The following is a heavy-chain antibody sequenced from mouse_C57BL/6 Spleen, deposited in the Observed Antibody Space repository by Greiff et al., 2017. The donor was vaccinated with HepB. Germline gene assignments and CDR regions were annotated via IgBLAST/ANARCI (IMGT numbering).Heavy chain of an antibody. Sequence: EVQLQQSGPELVKPGASVKISCKASGYTFTDYYMNWVKQSHGKSLEWIGDINPNNGGTSYNQKLKGKATLTVDKPSSTSYLELRSLTSEDSAVYYCARWNYGSSFSYYFDYWGQGTTLTVSS. CDR2: INPNNGGT. CDR3: ARWNYGSSFSYYFDY. J-gene: IGHJ2*01. CDR1: GYTFTDYY. D-gene: IGHD1-1*01. V-gene: IGHV1-26*01.